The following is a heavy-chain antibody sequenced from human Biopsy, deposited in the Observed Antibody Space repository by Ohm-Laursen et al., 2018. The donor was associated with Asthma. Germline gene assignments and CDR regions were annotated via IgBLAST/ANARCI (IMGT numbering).Heavy chain of an antibody. CDR1: GCTLDDYV. CDR2: ISWNSGSI. Sequence: SLSLSCSASGCTLDDYVMHWVRQAPGKGLAWVSGISWNSGSIGYADSVKGRFTISRDNAKNSLYLQMNSLRAEDTALYYCAKGEWELLEANFDYWGQGTLVTVSS. CDR3: AKGEWELLEANFDY. V-gene: IGHV3-9*01. D-gene: IGHD1-26*01. J-gene: IGHJ4*02.